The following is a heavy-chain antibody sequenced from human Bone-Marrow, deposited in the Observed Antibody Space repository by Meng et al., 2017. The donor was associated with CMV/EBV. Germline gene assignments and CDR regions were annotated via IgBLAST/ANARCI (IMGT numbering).Heavy chain of an antibody. J-gene: IGHJ6*01. D-gene: IGHD1-26*01. CDR1: GYSFTSYW. Sequence: GESLKISCKGSGYSFTSYWIGWVRQMPGKGLEWMGIIYPGDSDTRYSPSFQGQVTISADKYISTAYLQWSSLTASDTAMYYCARAITVGAGYYYYGMDVWGQGTTVTGSS. V-gene: IGHV5-51*01. CDR2: IYPGDSDT. CDR3: ARAITVGAGYYYYGMDV.